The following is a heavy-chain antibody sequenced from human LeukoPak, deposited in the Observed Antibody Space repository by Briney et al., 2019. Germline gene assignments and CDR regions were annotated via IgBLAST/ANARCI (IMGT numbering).Heavy chain of an antibody. CDR1: GDSISSYY. V-gene: IGHV4-59*08. CDR3: ARHGPLYEYFYYNMDV. J-gene: IGHJ6*02. CDR2: IYYSGSI. Sequence: SETLSLTCTVSGDSISSYYWSWIRQPPGKGLEWIGYIYYSGSIDYNPSLKSRVTISVDTSKNQFSLKMSSVTAADTAVYYCARHGPLYEYFYYNMDVWGQGTTVTVSS. D-gene: IGHD5/OR15-5a*01.